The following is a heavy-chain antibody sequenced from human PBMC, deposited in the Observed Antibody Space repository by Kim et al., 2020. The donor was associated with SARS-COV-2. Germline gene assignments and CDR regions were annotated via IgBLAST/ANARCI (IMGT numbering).Heavy chain of an antibody. Sequence: SETLSLTCAVYGGSFNGYSWNWIRQPPGKGLEWIGGINHSGSTNYNPSFNSRVTISVDRSKNQFSLKMTSVTAADTAVYYCARAPHCGLSTCYETAFWGQGTLVAVSS. V-gene: IGHV4-34*01. D-gene: IGHD2-21*01. CDR1: GGSFNGYS. CDR2: INHSGST. CDR3: ARAPHCGLSTCYETAF. J-gene: IGHJ4*02.